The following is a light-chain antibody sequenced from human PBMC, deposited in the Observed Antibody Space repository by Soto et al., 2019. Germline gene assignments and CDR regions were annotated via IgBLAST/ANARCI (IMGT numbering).Light chain of an antibody. CDR2: SSS. J-gene: IGKJ4*01. CDR1: QTVSNN. CDR3: QQYNSWPLT. V-gene: IGKV3-15*01. Sequence: EIVMTQYPATLSVSPGERATLSCRASQTVSNNLAWYQQKPGQAPRLLFYSSSTRATGVPARFSGSRSGTDFTLTISSLQSEDFAVYYCQQYNSWPLTCGGGTKVETK.